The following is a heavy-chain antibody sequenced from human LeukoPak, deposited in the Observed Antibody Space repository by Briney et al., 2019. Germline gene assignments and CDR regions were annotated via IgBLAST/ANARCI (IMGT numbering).Heavy chain of an antibody. CDR2: IDWDDNK. CDR1: GFSLSTSGMC. J-gene: IGHJ4*02. V-gene: IGHV2-70*11. D-gene: IGHD5-24*01. CDR3: ARICPTRSDYNYN. Sequence: SGPALVKPTQTLTLTCTFSGFSLSTSGMCVSRIRQPPGKALEWLARIDWDDNKYYRTSLKTRLTISKDTSKNQVGLTMTNMDPVDTATYYCARICPTRSDYNYNWGQGTLVTVSS.